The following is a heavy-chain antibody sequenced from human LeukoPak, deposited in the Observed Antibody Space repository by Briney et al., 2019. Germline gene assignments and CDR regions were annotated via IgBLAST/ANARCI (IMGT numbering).Heavy chain of an antibody. D-gene: IGHD3-22*01. Sequence: ASVKVFCKASGYTFTSYDINWVRQATGQGLEWMGWMNPNSGNTGYAQKFQGRVTMTRNTSISTAYMELSSLRSEDTAVYYCARGGLGYYYDIGDYWGQGTLVTVSS. J-gene: IGHJ4*02. CDR2: MNPNSGNT. V-gene: IGHV1-8*01. CDR3: ARGGLGYYYDIGDY. CDR1: GYTFTSYD.